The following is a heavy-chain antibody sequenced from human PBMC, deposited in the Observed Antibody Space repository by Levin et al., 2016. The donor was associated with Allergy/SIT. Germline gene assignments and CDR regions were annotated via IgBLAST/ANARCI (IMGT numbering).Heavy chain of an antibody. Sequence: SETLSLTCVVSGDSISSGGYSWSWIRQPPGKGLEWIGYIYHSGSTYYTPSLKSRVTISVDRSKNQFSLKLSSVTAADTAVYYCARESGKAPGYWGQGTLVTVSS. CDR1: GDSISSGGYS. V-gene: IGHV4-30-2*01. CDR3: ARESGKAPGY. J-gene: IGHJ4*02. CDR2: IYHSGST. D-gene: IGHD3-10*01.